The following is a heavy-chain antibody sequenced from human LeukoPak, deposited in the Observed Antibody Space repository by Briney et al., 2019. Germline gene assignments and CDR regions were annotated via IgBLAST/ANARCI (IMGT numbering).Heavy chain of an antibody. Sequence: ASVKVSCKASGFTFTSYGFSWVRQAPGQGLEWMGWISAYNGNTNYAQKLQGRVTMTTDTSTSTAYMELRSLRSDDTAVYYCARDLNTYYDFWSGIDYWGQGTLVTVSS. CDR3: ARDLNTYYDFWSGIDY. J-gene: IGHJ4*02. V-gene: IGHV1-18*01. CDR2: ISAYNGNT. CDR1: GFTFTSYG. D-gene: IGHD3-3*01.